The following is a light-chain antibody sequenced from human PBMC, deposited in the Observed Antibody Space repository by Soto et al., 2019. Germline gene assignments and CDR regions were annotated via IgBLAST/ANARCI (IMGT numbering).Light chain of an antibody. CDR2: QAS. V-gene: IGKV1-5*03. Sequence: DIQMTQSPSTLSASVGDRVTTTCRASQSISSWLARYQQKPGKAPKLLIYQASTLESGVPSRFSGSGSGTEFTLTITSLRPDDFATYYCQQYNSYPVTFGGGTKVDIK. J-gene: IGKJ4*01. CDR3: QQYNSYPVT. CDR1: QSISSW.